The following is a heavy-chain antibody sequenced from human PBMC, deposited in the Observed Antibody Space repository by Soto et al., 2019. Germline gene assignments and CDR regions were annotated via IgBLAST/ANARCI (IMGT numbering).Heavy chain of an antibody. CDR1: GGTFSSYA. Sequence: QVQLVQSGAEVKKPGSSVKVSCKASGGTFSSYAISWVRQAPGQGLEWMGGIIPIFGTANYAQKFQGRVTIPADESPSTAYMELSSLRSEDTAVYYCARGEGGGSYDYYGMDVWGQGTTVTVSS. CDR2: IIPIFGTA. V-gene: IGHV1-69*01. D-gene: IGHD2-15*01. CDR3: ARGEGGGSYDYYGMDV. J-gene: IGHJ6*02.